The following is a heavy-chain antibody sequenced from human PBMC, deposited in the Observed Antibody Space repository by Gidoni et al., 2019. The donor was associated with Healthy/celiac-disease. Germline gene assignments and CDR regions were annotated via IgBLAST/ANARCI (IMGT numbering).Heavy chain of an antibody. Sequence: QVQLVQSGPEVKKPGSSVKVSCNASAGPFSSYTISWVRQAPGQGLEWMGRIIPILGIANYAQKFQGRVTSTADKSTSTAYMELSSLRSEDTAVYYCARDNYGDYPVDWYFDLWGRGTLVTVSS. J-gene: IGHJ2*01. CDR1: AGPFSSYT. CDR3: ARDNYGDYPVDWYFDL. D-gene: IGHD4-17*01. CDR2: IIPILGIA. V-gene: IGHV1-69*08.